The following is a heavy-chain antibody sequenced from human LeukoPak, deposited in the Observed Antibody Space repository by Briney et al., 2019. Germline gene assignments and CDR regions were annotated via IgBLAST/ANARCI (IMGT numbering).Heavy chain of an antibody. D-gene: IGHD4-23*01. CDR2: INPNSGGT. Sequence: ASVKVSCKASGYTLTGCYMHWVRQAPGQGLEWMGWINPNSGGTNYAQKFQGWVTMTRDTSISTAYMELSRLRSDDTAVYYCARGPRPGVATFDYWGQGTLVTVSS. V-gene: IGHV1-2*04. J-gene: IGHJ4*02. CDR1: GYTLTGCY. CDR3: ARGPRPGVATFDY.